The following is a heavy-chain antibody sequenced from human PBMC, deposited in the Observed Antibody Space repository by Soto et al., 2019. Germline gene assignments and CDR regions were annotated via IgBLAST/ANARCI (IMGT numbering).Heavy chain of an antibody. V-gene: IGHV1-3*01. CDR2: INAGNGNT. Sequence: ASVKVSCKASGYTFTSYTMHWVRQAPGQRLEWMGWINAGNGNTKYSQKFQGRVTITRDTSASTAYMELSSLRSEDTAVYYCAGPSDLRFLEWSPHIDYKDVWSKGTTVTVSS. J-gene: IGHJ6*03. D-gene: IGHD3-3*01. CDR3: AGPSDLRFLEWSPHIDYKDV. CDR1: GYTFTSYT.